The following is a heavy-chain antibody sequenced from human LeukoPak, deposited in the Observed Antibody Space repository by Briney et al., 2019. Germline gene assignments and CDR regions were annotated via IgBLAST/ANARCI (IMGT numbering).Heavy chain of an antibody. CDR1: GLTVSSNC. V-gene: IGHV3-7*01. D-gene: IGHD3-10*01. CDR2: IKEDGSAK. J-gene: IGHJ4*02. Sequence: GGSLRLSCAASGLTVSSNCMSWVRQAPGKGLEWVANIKEDGSAKYYVDSVKGRFTISRDNAKNSVYLQMNSLRADDTAVYYCARLSYDSGTHYTCYEYWGQGTLVTVSS. CDR3: ARLSYDSGTHYTCYEY.